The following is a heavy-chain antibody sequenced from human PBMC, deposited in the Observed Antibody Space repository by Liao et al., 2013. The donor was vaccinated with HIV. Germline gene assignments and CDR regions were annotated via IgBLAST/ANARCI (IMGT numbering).Heavy chain of an antibody. D-gene: IGHD3-3*01. Sequence: QVRLQESGPGLVKPSQTLSLTCTVSGDLIRRDNYYWTWIRQPAGKGLEWIGHIYTGMSTTGTTNYNPSLKSRVSISADTSSNHVSLKLTSMTAADTAVYYCARDRGYDFWSGSLMDVWGKGTTVTVSS. J-gene: IGHJ6*03. V-gene: IGHV4-61*02. CDR1: GDLIRRDNYY. CDR3: ARDRGYDFWSGSLMDV. CDR2: IYTGMSTTGTT.